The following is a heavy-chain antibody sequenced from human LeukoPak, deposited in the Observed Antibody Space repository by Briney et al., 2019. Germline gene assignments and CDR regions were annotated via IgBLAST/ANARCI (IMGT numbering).Heavy chain of an antibody. D-gene: IGHD5-24*01. CDR2: ISSSSSYM. CDR1: GFTFSTYS. V-gene: IGHV3-21*01. J-gene: IGHJ4*02. CDR3: TRVGYIDEGIDY. Sequence: PGGSLRLSCAASGFTFSTYSMNWVRQAPGKGLEWVSSISSSSSYMFYADSAKGRFTISRDNAKNSLYLQVNSLRAEDTAIYYCTRVGYIDEGIDYWGQGTLVTVSS.